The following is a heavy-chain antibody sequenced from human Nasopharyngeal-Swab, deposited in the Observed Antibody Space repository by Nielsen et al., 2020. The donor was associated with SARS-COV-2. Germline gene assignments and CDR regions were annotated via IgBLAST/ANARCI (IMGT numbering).Heavy chain of an antibody. J-gene: IGHJ4*02. V-gene: IGHV3-13*01. CDR2: IGTAGDT. D-gene: IGHD3-16*01. CDR3: AKLIGRTYDYVWGSYERAIH. CDR1: GFTFSRFD. Sequence: GGSLRLSCAASGFTFSRFDMHWVRQVMGKGLERVSAIGTAGDTYYPRSMKGRFTISRGDAENILYLQMNSLRAEDTAVYYCAKLIGRTYDYVWGSYERAIHWGQGTLVTVSS.